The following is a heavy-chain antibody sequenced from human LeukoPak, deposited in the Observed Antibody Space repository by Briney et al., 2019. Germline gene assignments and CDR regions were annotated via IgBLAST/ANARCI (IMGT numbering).Heavy chain of an antibody. J-gene: IGHJ4*02. CDR1: GGTFSSYA. V-gene: IGHV1-69*13. CDR2: IIPIFGTA. CDR3: ARTSYDYVWGSYRLFDY. Sequence: SVKVSCKASGGTFSSYAISWVRQAPGQGLEWMGGIIPIFGTANYAQKFQGRVTITADESTSTAYMELSSLRSEDTAVYYCARTSYDYVWGSYRLFDYWGQGTLVTVSS. D-gene: IGHD3-16*02.